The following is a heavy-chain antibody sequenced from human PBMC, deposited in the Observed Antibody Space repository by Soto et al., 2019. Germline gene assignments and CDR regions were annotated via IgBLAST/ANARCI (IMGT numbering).Heavy chain of an antibody. V-gene: IGHV3-33*05. J-gene: IGHJ1*01. Sequence: QVQLVESGGGVVQPGTSRRLSCVGSGFTFRSYVILWVRQAPGKGLEWVALTSYDGSNKDYGDSVKGRFTISRDNSRNTVDLQMDSLRREDTALYYCARWGTTGGLDVWGQGTLVSVSS. CDR1: GFTFRSYV. CDR3: ARWGTTGGLDV. D-gene: IGHD3-16*01. CDR2: TSYDGSNK.